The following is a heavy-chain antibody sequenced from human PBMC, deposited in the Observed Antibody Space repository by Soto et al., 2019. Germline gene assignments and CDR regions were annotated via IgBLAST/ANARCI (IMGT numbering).Heavy chain of an antibody. V-gene: IGHV3-30*18. CDR1: VFTFISYG. D-gene: IGHD3-3*01. CDR3: AKESITIFGVAYGMDV. Sequence: GWSLRLSCASSVFTFISYGMHWVRQAPGKGLEWVAVISYDGSNKYYADSVKGRFTISRDNSKNTLYLQMNSLRAEDTAVYYCAKESITIFGVAYGMDVWGQGTTVTVSS. J-gene: IGHJ6*02. CDR2: ISYDGSNK.